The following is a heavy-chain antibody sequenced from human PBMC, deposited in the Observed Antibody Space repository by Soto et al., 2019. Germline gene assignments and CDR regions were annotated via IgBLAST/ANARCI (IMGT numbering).Heavy chain of an antibody. V-gene: IGHV3-23*01. D-gene: IGHD5-12*01. Sequence: GGSLRLSCAASGFTFINYGMNWVRQAPGKGLEWVSALSASGANTYYADSVKGRFTISRDNSKNTLYLQMDSLRVEDTALYYCAKETRSRGPFDYWGRGTLVTVSS. J-gene: IGHJ4*02. CDR2: LSASGANT. CDR3: AKETRSRGPFDY. CDR1: GFTFINYG.